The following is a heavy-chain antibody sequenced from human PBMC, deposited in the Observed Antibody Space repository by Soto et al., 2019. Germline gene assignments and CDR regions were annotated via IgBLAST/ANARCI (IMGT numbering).Heavy chain of an antibody. Sequence: SETLSLTCTVSGGSISSYYWSWIRQPPGKGLEWIGYIYYSGSTNYNPSLKSRVTISVDTSKNQFSLKLSSVTAADTAVYYCARAVGSGSYKPFDYWGQGTLVTVSS. J-gene: IGHJ4*02. CDR1: GGSISSYY. CDR2: IYYSGST. D-gene: IGHD3-10*01. V-gene: IGHV4-59*01. CDR3: ARAVGSGSYKPFDY.